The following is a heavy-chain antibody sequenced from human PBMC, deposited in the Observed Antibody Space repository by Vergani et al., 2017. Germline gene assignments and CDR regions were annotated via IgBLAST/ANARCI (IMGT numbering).Heavy chain of an antibody. D-gene: IGHD3-3*01. J-gene: IGHJ6*03. CDR1: GGPISSGSYY. CDR2: IYTSGST. V-gene: IGHV4-61*02. Sequence: QVQLQESGPGLVKPSQTLSLICTVSGGPISSGSYYWGWIRQPAGKGLEWIGRIYTSGSTNYNPSLKSRVTMSVDTSKNQFSLKLISVTAADTAVYYCARENYYDFWSGYHTYYYYYMDVWGK. CDR3: ARENYYDFWSGYHTYYYYYMDV.